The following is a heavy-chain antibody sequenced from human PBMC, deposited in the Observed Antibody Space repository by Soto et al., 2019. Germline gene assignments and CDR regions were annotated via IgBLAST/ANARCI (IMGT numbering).Heavy chain of an antibody. J-gene: IGHJ4*02. Sequence: EVQLVESGGGLVKPGGSLRLSCAASGFTFSSYSMNWVRQAPGKGLEWVSSISSSSSYIYYADSVKGRFTITRDNAKNSLYLQMNSLRAEDTAVYYCARDVRAHIAAAGNYFDYWGQGTLVTVSS. D-gene: IGHD6-13*01. CDR2: ISSSSSYI. CDR1: GFTFSSYS. CDR3: ARDVRAHIAAAGNYFDY. V-gene: IGHV3-21*01.